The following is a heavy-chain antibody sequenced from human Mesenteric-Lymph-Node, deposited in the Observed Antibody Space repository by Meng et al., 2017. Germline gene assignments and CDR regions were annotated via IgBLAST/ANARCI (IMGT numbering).Heavy chain of an antibody. CDR1: GFNFNIHG. CDR2: IWYDGSRS. Sequence: GESLKISCAASGFNFNIHGIHWVRQAPGKGLEWVAVIWYDGSRSYFTDSVKGRFTISKDNSRNTVSLQMNSLRVDDTGLYYCARAAGYCRDGSCYTFGTDDSFDIWGQGTMVTVSS. V-gene: IGHV3-33*01. D-gene: IGHD3-22*01. CDR3: ARAAGYCRDGSCYTFGTDDSFDI. J-gene: IGHJ3*02.